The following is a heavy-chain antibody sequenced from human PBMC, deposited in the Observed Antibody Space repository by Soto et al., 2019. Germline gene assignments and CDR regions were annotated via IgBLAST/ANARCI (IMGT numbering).Heavy chain of an antibody. J-gene: IGHJ6*02. D-gene: IGHD3-3*01. Sequence: GGSLRLSCAASGFTFSSYWMSWVRQAPGKGLEWVANIKQDGSEKYYVDSVKGRFTISRDNAKNSLYLQMNSLRAEDTAVYYCARDRFQTIFGVTVYYYYGMDVWGQGTTVTVSS. V-gene: IGHV3-7*05. CDR3: ARDRFQTIFGVTVYYYYGMDV. CDR2: IKQDGSEK. CDR1: GFTFSSYW.